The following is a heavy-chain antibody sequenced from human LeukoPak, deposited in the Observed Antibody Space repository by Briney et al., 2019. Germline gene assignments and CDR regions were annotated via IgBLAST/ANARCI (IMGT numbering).Heavy chain of an antibody. Sequence: GGSLRLSCAASGLSFRNYAMSWVRQAPGKGLEWVSALDSSGGGIHYADSVKGRFTISRDNSKNTLYLQMNSLRAEDTAVYYCAKRSLYGSGSSLYYFDYWGQGTLVTVSS. J-gene: IGHJ4*02. V-gene: IGHV3-23*01. CDR3: AKRSLYGSGSSLYYFDY. CDR1: GLSFRNYA. CDR2: LDSSGGGI. D-gene: IGHD3-10*01.